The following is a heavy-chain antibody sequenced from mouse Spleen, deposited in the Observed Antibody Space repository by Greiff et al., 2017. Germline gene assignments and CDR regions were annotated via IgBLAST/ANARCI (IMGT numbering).Heavy chain of an antibody. CDR3: ARRSRYGSYFDY. Sequence: EVQGVESGGGLVKPEGSLKLSCAASGFTFSSYAMSWVRQTPEKRLEWVATISSGGSYTYYPDSVKGRFTISRDNAKNTLYLQMSSLRSEDTAMYYCARRSRYGSYFDYWGQGTTLTVSS. CDR2: ISSGGSYT. V-gene: IGHV5-9-3*01. D-gene: IGHD1-1*01. CDR1: GFTFSSYA. J-gene: IGHJ2*01.